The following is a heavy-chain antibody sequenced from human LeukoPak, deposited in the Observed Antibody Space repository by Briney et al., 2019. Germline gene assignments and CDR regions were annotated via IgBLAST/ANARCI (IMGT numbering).Heavy chain of an antibody. Sequence: GGSLRLSCAASGFTFSSYWMNWVRQAPGKGLVWVAHINTDGRTTTYADSVKGRFTVSRDNAKNTLYLQMNSLRAEDTAVYYCAKIALFEQWLYYFDYWGQGTLVTVSS. CDR3: AKIALFEQWLYYFDY. V-gene: IGHV3-74*01. CDR2: INTDGRTT. D-gene: IGHD6-19*01. CDR1: GFTFSSYW. J-gene: IGHJ4*02.